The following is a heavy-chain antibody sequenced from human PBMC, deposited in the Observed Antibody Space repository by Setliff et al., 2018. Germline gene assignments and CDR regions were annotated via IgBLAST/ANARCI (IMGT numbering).Heavy chain of an antibody. CDR2: IYTNGGT. V-gene: IGHV4-61*09. CDR3: ARSDDNFQYPDY. CDR1: GASISSGNDF. J-gene: IGHJ4*01. D-gene: IGHD1-1*01. Sequence: TLSLTCRVSGASISSGNDFWNWIRQPAGKGLEWIGNIYTNGGTDYSPSLRSRVTISLGTSKNQFSLQLTSVTAADTAIYYCARSDDNFQYPDYWGQGTQVTVSS.